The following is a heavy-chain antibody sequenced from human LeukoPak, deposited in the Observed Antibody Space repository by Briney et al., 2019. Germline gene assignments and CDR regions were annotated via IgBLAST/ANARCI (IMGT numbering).Heavy chain of an antibody. CDR3: AKDVLAEAEQVDY. CDR2: IRYDGSNK. D-gene: IGHD6-19*01. J-gene: IGHJ4*02. V-gene: IGHV3-30*02. CDR1: GFTFSSYG. Sequence: GGSLRLSCAASGFTFSSYGMHWVRQAPGKGLEGVAFIRYDGSNKYYADSVKGRFTISRDNSKNTLYLQMNSLRAEDTAVYYCAKDVLAEAEQVDYWGQGPLVTVSS.